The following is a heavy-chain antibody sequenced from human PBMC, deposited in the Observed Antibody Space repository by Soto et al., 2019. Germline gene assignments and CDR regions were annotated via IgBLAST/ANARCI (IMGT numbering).Heavy chain of an antibody. CDR1: GGSISSGDYY. CDR2: IYYSGST. V-gene: IGHV4-30-4*01. D-gene: IGHD4-17*01. CDR3: ARDSSPYGDYVGFDY. Sequence: SETLSLTCTVSGGSISSGDYYWSWIRQPPGKGLEWIGYIYYSGSTYYNPSLKSRVTISVDTSKNQFSLKLSSVTAADTAVYYCARDSSPYGDYVGFDYWGQGTLVTVSS. J-gene: IGHJ4*02.